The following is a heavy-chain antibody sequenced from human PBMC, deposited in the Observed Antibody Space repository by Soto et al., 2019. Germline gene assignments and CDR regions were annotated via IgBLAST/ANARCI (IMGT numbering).Heavy chain of an antibody. J-gene: IGHJ4*02. Sequence: SGPTLVNPTQTLTLTCTFSGFSLSTSGMCVSWIRQPPGKALEWLARIDWDDDKYYSTSLKTRLTISKDTSKNQVVLTMTNMEPVDTATYFCARHRAYPYHFDYWGQVDLVPVSS. D-gene: IGHD3-10*01. CDR2: IDWDDDK. CDR1: GFSLSTSGMC. CDR3: ARHRAYPYHFDY. V-gene: IGHV2-70*11.